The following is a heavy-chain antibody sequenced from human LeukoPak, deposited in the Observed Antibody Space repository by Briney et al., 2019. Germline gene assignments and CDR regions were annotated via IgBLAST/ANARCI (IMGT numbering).Heavy chain of an antibody. J-gene: IGHJ4*02. D-gene: IGHD6-6*01. Sequence: KPSETLSLTCTVSGDSISSYYWSWIRQPPGRGLEWIGYIYTSGGTNYIPSLKGRVTISIDTSKNQFSLKLSSVTAADSAVYYCARLTRLSTSPDRYYLDYWGQGTLVTVSS. CDR1: GDSISSYY. CDR3: ARLTRLSTSPDRYYLDY. V-gene: IGHV4-4*09. CDR2: IYTSGGT.